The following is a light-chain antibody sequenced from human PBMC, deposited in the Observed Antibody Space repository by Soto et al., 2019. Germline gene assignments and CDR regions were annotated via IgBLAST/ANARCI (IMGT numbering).Light chain of an antibody. CDR2: GAS. Sequence: SATLSCKASQSVTSSYLAWYQQKPGQAPRLLIYGASSRATGIPDRFSGSGSGTDFTLTISRLEPEDFAVYYCQQYGSSAWTFGQGTKVDIK. CDR3: QQYGSSAWT. V-gene: IGKV3-20*01. CDR1: QSVTSSY. J-gene: IGKJ1*01.